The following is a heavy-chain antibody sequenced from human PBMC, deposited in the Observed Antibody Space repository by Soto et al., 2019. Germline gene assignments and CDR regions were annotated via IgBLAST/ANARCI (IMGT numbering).Heavy chain of an antibody. Sequence: GGSLRLSCVASGFTFSSYALNWVRQAPGRGLEWVSAISGSGGTTYYADSVKGRFTISRDNSKNTLFLQMNSLRAEDAAIYYCAKSPKVISPSFDYWGQGSLVTVPS. CDR3: AKSPKVISPSFDY. CDR1: GFTFSSYA. V-gene: IGHV3-23*01. J-gene: IGHJ4*02. D-gene: IGHD3-22*01. CDR2: ISGSGGTT.